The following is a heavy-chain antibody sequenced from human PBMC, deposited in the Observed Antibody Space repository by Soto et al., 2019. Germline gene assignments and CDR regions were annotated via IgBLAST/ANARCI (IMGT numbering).Heavy chain of an antibody. CDR1: GFTFSSYG. D-gene: IGHD6-6*01. Sequence: PGGSLRLSCAASGFTFSSYGMHWVRQAPGKGLEWVAVISYDGSNKYYADSVKGRFTISRDNSKNTLYLQMNSLRAEDTAVYYFAKGAEYSSSSGYYYYGMDVWGQGTTVTVSS. J-gene: IGHJ6*02. CDR2: ISYDGSNK. V-gene: IGHV3-30*18. CDR3: AKGAEYSSSSGYYYYGMDV.